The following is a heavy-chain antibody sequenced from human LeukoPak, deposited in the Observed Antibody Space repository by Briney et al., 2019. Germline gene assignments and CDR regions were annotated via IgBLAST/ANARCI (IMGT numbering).Heavy chain of an antibody. J-gene: IGHJ3*02. CDR1: GGSISSYY. D-gene: IGHD1-26*01. V-gene: IGHV4-59*01. CDR2: IYYSGST. Sequence: SETLSLTCTVSGGSISSYYWSWIRQPPGKGLEWIGYIYYSGSTNYNPSLKSRVTISVDTSKNQFSLKLSSVTAADTAVYYCARAHSGSYWRNAFAIWGQGTMVTVSS. CDR3: ARAHSGSYWRNAFAI.